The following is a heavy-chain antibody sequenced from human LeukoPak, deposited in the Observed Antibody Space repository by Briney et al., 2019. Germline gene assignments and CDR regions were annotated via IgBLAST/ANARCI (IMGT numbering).Heavy chain of an antibody. V-gene: IGHV4-4*01. CDR1: GASISTTNW. CDR3: AGCPHSGSDLADD. D-gene: IGHD5-12*01. Sequence: SETLSPTCAVPGASISTTNWGSCVRQPPGKGLEWIGEIYHTGSTNYIPSLKSRVTISVDRSKNHLCLKLTAVDGADTAMYCCAGCPHSGSDLADDWGQGTLVTVSS. CDR2: IYHTGST. J-gene: IGHJ4*02.